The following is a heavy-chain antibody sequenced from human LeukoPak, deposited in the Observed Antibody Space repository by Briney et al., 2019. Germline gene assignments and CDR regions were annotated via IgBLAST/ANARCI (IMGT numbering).Heavy chain of an antibody. Sequence: PSGTLSLTCAVSGDSINTNNWWSWVRQPPGKGLEWIGEINHSGSTNYNPSLKSRVTISVDTSKNQFSLKLSSVTAADTAVYYCATSRWGRFGYWGQGTLVTVSS. V-gene: IGHV4-4*02. CDR1: GDSINTNNW. CDR3: ATSRWGRFGY. D-gene: IGHD1-26*01. CDR2: INHSGST. J-gene: IGHJ4*02.